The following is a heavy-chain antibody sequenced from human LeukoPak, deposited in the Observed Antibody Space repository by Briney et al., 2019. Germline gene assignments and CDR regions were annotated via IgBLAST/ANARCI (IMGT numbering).Heavy chain of an antibody. CDR1: GYTFTGYY. D-gene: IGHD3-22*01. CDR3: ARGDSSGYNWFDP. Sequence: ASVKVSCKASGYTFTGYYMHWVRQAPGQGLEWMGWIYPNSGGTKYAQEFQGRVTMTRDTSISTAYLELSRLRSDDTAVYYCARGDSSGYNWFDPWGQGTLVTVSS. V-gene: IGHV1-2*02. CDR2: IYPNSGGT. J-gene: IGHJ5*02.